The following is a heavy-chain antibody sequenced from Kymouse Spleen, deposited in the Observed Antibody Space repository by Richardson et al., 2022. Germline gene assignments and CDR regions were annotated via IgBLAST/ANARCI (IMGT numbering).Heavy chain of an antibody. CDR2: INHSGST. D-gene: IGHD1-20*01,IGHD1-7*01. CDR3: ARRGYNWNYFDY. CDR1: GGSFSGYY. Sequence: QVQLQQWGAGLLKPSETLSLTCAVYGGSFSGYYWSWIRQPPGKGLEWIGEINHSGSTNYNPSLKSRVTISVDTSKNQFSLKLSSVTAADTAVYYCARRGYNWNYFDYWGQGTLVTVSS. J-gene: IGHJ4*02. V-gene: IGHV4-34*01.